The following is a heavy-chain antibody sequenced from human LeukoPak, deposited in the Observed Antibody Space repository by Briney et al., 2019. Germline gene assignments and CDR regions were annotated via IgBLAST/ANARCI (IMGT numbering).Heavy chain of an antibody. CDR3: ASLSGSYEAFDY. CDR2: INHGGST. V-gene: IGHV4-34*01. CDR1: DGSFSNYY. D-gene: IGHD1-26*01. J-gene: IGHJ4*02. Sequence: SETLSLTCAVYDGSFSNYYWSWIRQPPGKGLEWIGEINHGGSTDYIPSLKSRVTIAVDTSNNQFSLKLTSVTAADTAVYYCASLSGSYEAFDYWGQGTLVTVSS.